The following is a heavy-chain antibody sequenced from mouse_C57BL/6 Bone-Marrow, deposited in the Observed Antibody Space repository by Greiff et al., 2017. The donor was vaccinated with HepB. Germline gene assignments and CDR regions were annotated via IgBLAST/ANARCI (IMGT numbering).Heavy chain of an antibody. CDR3: ARPMIRAWFAY. J-gene: IGHJ3*01. V-gene: IGHV5-17*01. CDR2: ISSGSSTI. CDR1: GFTFSDYG. Sequence: DVKVEESGGGLVKPGGSLKLSCAASGFTFSDYGMHWVRQAPEKGLEWVAYISSGSSTIYYADTVKGRCTISRDNAKNTLLLRMTSLRAEDTAMYYCARPMIRAWFAYWGQGTLVTVSA. D-gene: IGHD2-4*01.